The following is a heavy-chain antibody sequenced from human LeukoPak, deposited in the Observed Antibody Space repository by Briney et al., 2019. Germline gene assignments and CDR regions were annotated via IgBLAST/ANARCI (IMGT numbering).Heavy chain of an antibody. CDR3: ARSDAGVLDY. CDR2: ISSSSSYI. V-gene: IGHV3-21*06. CDR1: GFTFSSYS. J-gene: IGHJ4*02. Sequence: PGGSLRLSXAASGFTFSSYSTNWVRQAPGKGLEWVSSISSSSSYIYYADSVKGRFTISRDNAKNSLYLQMNSLRAEDTAVYYCARSDAGVLDYWGQGTLVTVSS. D-gene: IGHD2-8*02.